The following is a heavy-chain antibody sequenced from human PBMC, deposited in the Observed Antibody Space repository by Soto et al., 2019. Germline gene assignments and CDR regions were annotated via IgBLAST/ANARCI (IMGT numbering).Heavy chain of an antibody. CDR1: GFTVSSNY. CDR3: ARLQYYYDSSGGFDP. J-gene: IGHJ5*02. Sequence: PGGSLRLSCASSGFTVSSNYMSWVRQAPGKGLEWVSVIYSGGSTYYAGSVKGRFTISRDNSKNTLYLQMNSLRAEDTAVYYCARLQYYYDSSGGFDPWGQGTLVTVSS. D-gene: IGHD3-22*01. CDR2: IYSGGST. V-gene: IGHV3-66*01.